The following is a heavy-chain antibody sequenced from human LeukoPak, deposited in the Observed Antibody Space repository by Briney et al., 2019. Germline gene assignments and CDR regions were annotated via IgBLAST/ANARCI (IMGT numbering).Heavy chain of an antibody. D-gene: IGHD2-2*01. CDR2: IYYSGST. CDR1: GGSISSYY. CDR3: ARDSGVVPAATVYFDL. Sequence: SETLSLTCTVSGGSISSYYWSWIRQPPGKGLEWIGYIYYSGSTSYNPSLKSRVTISVDTSKNQFSLKLSSVTAADTAVYYCARDSGVVPAATVYFDLWGRGTLVTVSS. V-gene: IGHV4-59*01. J-gene: IGHJ2*01.